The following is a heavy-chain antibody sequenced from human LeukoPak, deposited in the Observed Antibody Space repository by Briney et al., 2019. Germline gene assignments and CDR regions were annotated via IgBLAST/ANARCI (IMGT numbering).Heavy chain of an antibody. J-gene: IGHJ4*02. CDR1: GLTFNTYS. CDR2: ISTDSRTT. CDR3: ARESEDTSGSIYDY. D-gene: IGHD1-26*01. V-gene: IGHV3-48*01. Sequence: PGGSLRLSCVASGLTFNTYSMNWVRQAPGKGLEWVSYISTDSRTTHYADSVKGRFTVSRDNAKNSLFLQMNSLRAEDTAVYYCARESEDTSGSIYDYWGQGTLVTVSS.